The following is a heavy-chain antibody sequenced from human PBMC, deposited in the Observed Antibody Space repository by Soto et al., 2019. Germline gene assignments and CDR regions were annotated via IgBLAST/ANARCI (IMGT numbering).Heavy chain of an antibody. CDR3: AGARRLENWFDP. V-gene: IGHV4-4*07. J-gene: IGHJ5*02. CDR1: GGSLFGDY. D-gene: IGHD5-12*01. Sequence: SETLSLTCTVSGGSLFGDYCTWIRQPAGEGLEWIGRITSDGNTNYSPSLKSRVTMSVHPARKHFSLNLTPVTAADTASDFWAGARRLENWFDPWGPRIHVTVSS. CDR2: ITSDGNT.